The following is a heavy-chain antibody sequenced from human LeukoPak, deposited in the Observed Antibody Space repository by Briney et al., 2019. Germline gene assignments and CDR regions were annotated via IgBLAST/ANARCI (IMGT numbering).Heavy chain of an antibody. J-gene: IGHJ4*02. CDR1: GFTFDDYG. CDR3: ARGVEYYDFWSGYPATYYFDY. CDR2: INWNGGST. D-gene: IGHD3-3*01. V-gene: IGHV3-20*04. Sequence: RSGGSLRLSCAASGFTFDDYGMSWVRQAPGKGLEWVSGINWNGGSTGYADSVKGRFTISRDNAKNSLYLQMNSLRAEDTALYYCARGVEYYDFWSGYPATYYFDYWGQGTLVTVSS.